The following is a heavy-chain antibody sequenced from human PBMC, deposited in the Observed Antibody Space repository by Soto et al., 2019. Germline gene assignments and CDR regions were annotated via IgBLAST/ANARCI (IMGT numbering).Heavy chain of an antibody. V-gene: IGHV1-24*01. D-gene: IGHD3-3*01. Sequence: ASVKVSWKVSGFALTALSMHWVRLAPGKGLEWMGGFDPEDGGPIFAQNFQGRVTMTADTSTGTAYMELSSLRSEDTAVYYCASRNYNFSMDVWGKGTTVTVSS. CDR3: ASRNYNFSMDV. J-gene: IGHJ6*04. CDR2: FDPEDGGP. CDR1: GFALTALS.